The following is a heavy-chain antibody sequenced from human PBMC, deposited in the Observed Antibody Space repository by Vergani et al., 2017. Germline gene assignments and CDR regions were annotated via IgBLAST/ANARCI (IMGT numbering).Heavy chain of an antibody. D-gene: IGHD3-22*01. J-gene: IGHJ3*02. CDR3: AGDDLPGYYESRVATGHAFDI. Sequence: QVQLVQSGAEVKKPGASVKVSCKASGYTFTSYAMHWVRQAPGQRLEWMGWINAGNGNTKYSQKFQGRVTITRDTSASTAYMELSSLRAEGTAVYYCAGDDLPGYYESRVATGHAFDIWGQGTMVTVSS. V-gene: IGHV1-3*01. CDR2: INAGNGNT. CDR1: GYTFTSYA.